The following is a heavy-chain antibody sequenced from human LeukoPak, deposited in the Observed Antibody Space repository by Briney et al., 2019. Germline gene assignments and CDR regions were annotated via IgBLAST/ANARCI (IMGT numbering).Heavy chain of an antibody. CDR1: GYTFTGYY. J-gene: IGHJ4*02. CDR3: ARDPITFGGVIVRVDY. V-gene: IGHV1-2*06. Sequence: ASVKVSCKASGYTFTGYYMHWVRQAPGQGLEWMGRINPNSGGTNYAQKFQGRVTMTRDTPISTAYMELSRLRSDDTAMYYCARDPITFGGVIVRVDYWGQGTLVTVSS. D-gene: IGHD3-16*02. CDR2: INPNSGGT.